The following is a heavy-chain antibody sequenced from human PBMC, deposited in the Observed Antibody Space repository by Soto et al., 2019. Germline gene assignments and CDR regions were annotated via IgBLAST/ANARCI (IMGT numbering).Heavy chain of an antibody. V-gene: IGHV3-23*01. CDR2: LSAGGGTT. CDR3: AKDGAGFRGLYFQH. D-gene: IGHD3-10*01. Sequence: EVQLLESGGGLVQPGGSLRLSCAASGFTFSSHAMSWVRQAPGKGLEWVSALSAGGGTTYYVDSVKGRFTISRDNSKNTLYLQMNSLRAEDTAVYYCAKDGAGFRGLYFQHWGQGTLVTVSS. CDR1: GFTFSSHA. J-gene: IGHJ1*01.